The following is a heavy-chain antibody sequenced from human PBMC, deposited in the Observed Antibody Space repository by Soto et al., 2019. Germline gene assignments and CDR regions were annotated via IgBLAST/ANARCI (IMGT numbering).Heavy chain of an antibody. CDR3: AKGLGCCSGGSCSYAFDI. V-gene: IGHV3-23*01. J-gene: IGHJ3*02. Sequence: PGGSLRLSCAASGFTFSSYAMSWVRQAPGKGLEWVSAISGSGGSTYYADSVKGRFTISRDNSKNTLYLQMNSLRAEDTAVYYCAKGLGCCSGGSCSYAFDIWGQGTMVTVSS. CDR2: ISGSGGST. D-gene: IGHD2-15*01. CDR1: GFTFSSYA.